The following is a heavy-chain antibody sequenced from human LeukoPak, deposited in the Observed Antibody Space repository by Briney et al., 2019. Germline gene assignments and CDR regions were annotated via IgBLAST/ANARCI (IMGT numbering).Heavy chain of an antibody. CDR1: GFTFSSYG. CDR2: IRYDGSNK. J-gene: IGHJ4*02. CDR3: AKDRNLNGYYYDSSGYGIDY. D-gene: IGHD3-22*01. V-gene: IGHV3-30*02. Sequence: GGSLRLSCAASGFTFSSYGMHWVRQAPGKGLEWVAFIRYDGSNKYYADSVKGRFTISRDNSKNTLYLQMNSLRAEDTAVYYCAKDRNLNGYYYDSSGYGIDYWGQGTLVTVSS.